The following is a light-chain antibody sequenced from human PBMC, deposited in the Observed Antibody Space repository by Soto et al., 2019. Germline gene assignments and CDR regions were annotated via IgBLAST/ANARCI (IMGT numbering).Light chain of an antibody. Sequence: QSVLTQPASVSGSPGQSVSVSCTGSNNDIGSYNFVSWFQQHPGKVPTLIIYEVNSRPSGVSIRFSGSKSGNTASLTISGLQPEDEADYYCTSYAGSGVLIFGGGTKLTVL. J-gene: IGLJ2*01. V-gene: IGLV2-14*01. CDR1: NNDIGSYNF. CDR3: TSYAGSGVLI. CDR2: EVN.